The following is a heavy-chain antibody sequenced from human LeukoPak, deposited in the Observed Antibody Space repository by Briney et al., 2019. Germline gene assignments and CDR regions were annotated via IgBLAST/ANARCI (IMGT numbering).Heavy chain of an antibody. Sequence: GGSLRLSCAASGFTFNTYSMNWVRQAPGKGLVWVSRINSDGSSTNYADSVKGRFTISRDNAKSTLYLQMNSLRVEDTAVYYCARGYSSSWYNWFDPWGQGTLVTVSS. CDR3: ARGYSSSWYNWFDP. CDR1: GFTFNTYS. D-gene: IGHD6-13*01. V-gene: IGHV3-74*01. J-gene: IGHJ5*02. CDR2: INSDGSST.